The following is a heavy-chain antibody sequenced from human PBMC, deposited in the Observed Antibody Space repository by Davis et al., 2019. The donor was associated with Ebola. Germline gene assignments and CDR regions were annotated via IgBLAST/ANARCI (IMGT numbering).Heavy chain of an antibody. CDR2: TRNKANSYST. CDR1: GFTLSDHY. Sequence: GESLKISCAASGFTLSDHYMDWVRQTPGMGLEWVGRTRNKANSYSTEYAASVKGRFTISRDDSKNSMYLQMNSLKTEDSAVYYCARGSVGTAFRAFDIWGQGTMVTVSS. CDR3: ARGSVGTAFRAFDI. D-gene: IGHD5-18*01. J-gene: IGHJ3*02. V-gene: IGHV3-72*01.